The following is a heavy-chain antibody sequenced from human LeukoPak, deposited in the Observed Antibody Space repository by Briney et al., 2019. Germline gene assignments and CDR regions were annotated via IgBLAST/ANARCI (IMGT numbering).Heavy chain of an antibody. D-gene: IGHD6-13*01. CDR1: GFTFSSYG. CDR3: AKESGRWSSSHEYYFDY. J-gene: IGHJ4*02. CDR2: ISFDGSNK. V-gene: IGHV3-30*18. Sequence: GGSLRLSCAASGFTFSSYGMHWVRQAPGKGLEWVAVISFDGSNKYYADSVKGRFTISRDNSKNTLYLQMNSLRAEDTAVYYCAKESGRWSSSHEYYFDYWGQGTLVTVSS.